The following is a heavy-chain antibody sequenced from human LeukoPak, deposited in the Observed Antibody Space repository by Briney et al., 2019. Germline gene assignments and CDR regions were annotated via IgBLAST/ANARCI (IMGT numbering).Heavy chain of an antibody. Sequence: ASVKVSCKASGGTFSSYAIHWVRQAPGQGLEWMGGIIRIFSTTNYAQKFQGRVTITADESTSTAYMELSSLRSEDTAVYYCARVRAYSNYIFDYWGQGTLVTVSS. J-gene: IGHJ4*02. V-gene: IGHV1-69*01. D-gene: IGHD4-11*01. CDR3: ARVRAYSNYIFDY. CDR2: IIRIFSTT. CDR1: GGTFSSYA.